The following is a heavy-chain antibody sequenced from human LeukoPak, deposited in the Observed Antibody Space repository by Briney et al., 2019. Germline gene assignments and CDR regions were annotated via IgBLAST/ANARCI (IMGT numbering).Heavy chain of an antibody. D-gene: IGHD1-26*01. CDR3: ARHSRSGFYFPDD. Sequence: KPGESLKISCKGSGYSFTTYWIGWVRHMPGKGLEWLGIIYPGDSDTRYSPSFPGQVTISADKSISAAYLAWRSLKAADTAIYYCARHSRSGFYFPDDWGQGTLVTVSS. J-gene: IGHJ4*02. CDR1: GYSFTTYW. V-gene: IGHV5-51*01. CDR2: IYPGDSDT.